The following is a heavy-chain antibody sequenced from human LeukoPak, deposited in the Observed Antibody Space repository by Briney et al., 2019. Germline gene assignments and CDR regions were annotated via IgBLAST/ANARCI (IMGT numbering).Heavy chain of an antibody. V-gene: IGHV1-69*06. D-gene: IGHD6-13*01. CDR1: GGTFSSYA. Sequence: ASVKVSCKASGGTFSSYAISWVRQAPGQGLEWMGGIIPIFGTANYAQKFQGRVTITADKSTSTAYMELSSLRSEDTAVYYCASPIAAAGTGLGWGQGTLVTVSS. CDR2: IIPIFGTA. J-gene: IGHJ4*02. CDR3: ASPIAAAGTGLG.